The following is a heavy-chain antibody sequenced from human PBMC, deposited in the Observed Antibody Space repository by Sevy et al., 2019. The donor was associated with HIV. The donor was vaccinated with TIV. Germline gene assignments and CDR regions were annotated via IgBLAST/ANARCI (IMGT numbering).Heavy chain of an antibody. CDR1: GFTFSSYG. V-gene: IGHV3-30*18. CDR3: AKDGPDIVVVPAAMEGVFDY. CDR2: ISYDGSNK. J-gene: IGHJ4*02. Sequence: GGSLRLSCAASGFTFSSYGMHWVRQAPGKGLEWVAVISYDGSNKYYADSVKGRFTISRDNSKNTLYLQMNSLRAEDRAVYYCAKDGPDIVVVPAAMEGVFDYWGQGTLVTVSS. D-gene: IGHD2-2*01.